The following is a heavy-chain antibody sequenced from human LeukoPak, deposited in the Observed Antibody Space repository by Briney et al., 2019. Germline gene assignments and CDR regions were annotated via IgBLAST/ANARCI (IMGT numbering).Heavy chain of an antibody. J-gene: IGHJ4*02. D-gene: IGHD4-17*01. V-gene: IGHV1-18*01. CDR2: ISAYNGNT. CDR3: ARAPASVTTISFDY. CDR1: GYTFTSYG. Sequence: ASVKVSCKASGYTFTSYGISWVRQAPGQGLEWMGWISAYNGNTNYAQKLQGRVTMTTDTSTSTAYMELRSLRSDDTAVYYCARAPASVTTISFDYWGQGTLVTVSS.